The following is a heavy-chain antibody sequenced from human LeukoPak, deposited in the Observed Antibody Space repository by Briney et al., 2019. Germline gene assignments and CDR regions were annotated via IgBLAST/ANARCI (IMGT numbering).Heavy chain of an antibody. D-gene: IGHD6-13*01. J-gene: IGHJ3*02. CDR1: GGSISSSSYY. CDR3: AREAGGIAAAGTGSDI. Sequence: PSETLSLTCTVSGGSISSSSYYWGWIRQPPGKGLEWIGSIYYSGSTYYNPSLKSRVTISVDTSKNQFSLKLSSVTAADTAVYYCAREAGGIAAAGTGSDIWGQGTMVTVSS. V-gene: IGHV4-39*07. CDR2: IYYSGST.